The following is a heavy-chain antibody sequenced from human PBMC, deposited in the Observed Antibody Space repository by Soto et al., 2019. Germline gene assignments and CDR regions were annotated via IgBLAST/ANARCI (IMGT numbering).Heavy chain of an antibody. D-gene: IGHD6-19*01. Sequence: ESGGGVVQPGRSLRLSCAASGFTFSSYGMHWVRQAPGKGLEWVAVIWYDGSNKYYADSVKGRFTISRDNSKNTLYLQMNSLGAEDTAVYYCARIPQIAVAGTRFGYFDLWGCGTLVTVSS. CDR2: IWYDGSNK. J-gene: IGHJ2*01. V-gene: IGHV3-33*01. CDR3: ARIPQIAVAGTRFGYFDL. CDR1: GFTFSSYG.